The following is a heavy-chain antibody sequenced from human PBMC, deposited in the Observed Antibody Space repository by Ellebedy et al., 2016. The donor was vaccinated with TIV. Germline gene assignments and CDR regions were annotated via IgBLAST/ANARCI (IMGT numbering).Heavy chain of an antibody. CDR2: INHSGGT. V-gene: IGHV4-39*01. CDR1: GGSISSGDYY. CDR3: ARHSSGSYLPYFDY. D-gene: IGHD1-26*01. J-gene: IGHJ4*02. Sequence: MPSETLSLTCTVSGGSISSGDYYWSWIRPPPGKVLEWIGEINHSGGTNYNRSLKRRVTISVDTSKNQFSLKLSSVTAADTAVYYCARHSSGSYLPYFDYWGQGTLVTVSS.